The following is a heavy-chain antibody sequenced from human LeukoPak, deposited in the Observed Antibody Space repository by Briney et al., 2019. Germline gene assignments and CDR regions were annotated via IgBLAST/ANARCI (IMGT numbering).Heavy chain of an antibody. Sequence: GGSLRLSCAASGCTFSSYWMHWARQAPGKGLVWVSRINSDGSSTSYADSVKGRFTISRDNAKNTLYLQMDSLRAEDTAVYYCARDGPYNWTTFDYWGQGTLVTVSS. J-gene: IGHJ4*02. CDR3: ARDGPYNWTTFDY. V-gene: IGHV3-74*01. CDR2: INSDGSST. D-gene: IGHD1-20*01. CDR1: GCTFSSYW.